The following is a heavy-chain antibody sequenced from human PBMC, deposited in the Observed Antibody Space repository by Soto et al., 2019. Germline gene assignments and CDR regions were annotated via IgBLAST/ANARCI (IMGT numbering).Heavy chain of an antibody. J-gene: IGHJ4*02. Sequence: EVQLVESGGGLVQPGGSLRLSCAASGFTFSNYAMNWVRQTPGEGLEWLSYIGTSSDDIHHADSVKGRFTISRDNAKNSLYLQMNSLRDEDTAVYYCARDPVGLTDLDYWGQGTLVTVSS. CDR1: GFTFSNYA. CDR3: ARDPVGLTDLDY. CDR2: IGTSSDDI. D-gene: IGHD7-27*01. V-gene: IGHV3-48*02.